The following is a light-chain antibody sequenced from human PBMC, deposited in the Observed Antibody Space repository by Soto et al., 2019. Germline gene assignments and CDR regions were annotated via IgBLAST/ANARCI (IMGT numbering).Light chain of an antibody. CDR2: GAF. J-gene: IGKJ2*01. CDR1: QSVSLN. CDR3: QQYDNWPYT. Sequence: ETVMTQSPATLSVSPGETATLSCRASQSVSLNLAWYQLKPGQTPRLLIYGAFTRATCIPARFSGGGSGTEFTLTISSLQSEDFAVYHCQQYDNWPYTFGQGTKLEIK. V-gene: IGKV3-15*01.